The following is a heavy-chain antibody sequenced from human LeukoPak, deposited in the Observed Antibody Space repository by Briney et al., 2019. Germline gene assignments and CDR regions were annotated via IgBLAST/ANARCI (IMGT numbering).Heavy chain of an antibody. V-gene: IGHV4-34*01. CDR3: ARGRITTRYFDL. CDR1: GGSFSGYY. CDR2: INHSGRT. D-gene: IGHD1-14*01. J-gene: IGHJ2*01. Sequence: SETLSLTCAVYGGSFSGYYWSWIRQPPGKGLEWIGEINHSGRTNYNPSLKSRVTISVDTSKNQFSLKLSSVTAADTAVYYCARGRITTRYFDLWGRGTLVTVSS.